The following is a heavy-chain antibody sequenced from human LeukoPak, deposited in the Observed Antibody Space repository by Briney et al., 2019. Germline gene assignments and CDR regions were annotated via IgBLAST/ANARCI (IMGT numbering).Heavy chain of an antibody. Sequence: GGSLRLSCAASGFTVSSNFMSWVRQAPGQGLEWVSVIYSGGSTYYADSVKGRFTISRHNSKNTLYLQMNSLRAEDTAVYYCARLYGTFLEWSPYFGYWGQGTLVTVSS. J-gene: IGHJ4*02. CDR3: ARLYGTFLEWSPYFGY. V-gene: IGHV3-53*04. D-gene: IGHD3-3*02. CDR2: IYSGGST. CDR1: GFTVSSNF.